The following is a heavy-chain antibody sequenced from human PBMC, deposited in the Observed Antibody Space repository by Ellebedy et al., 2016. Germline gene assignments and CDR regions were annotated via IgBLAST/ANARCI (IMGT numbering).Heavy chain of an antibody. CDR1: GFTLSDYY. J-gene: IGHJ6*02. CDR2: ISDGGTTV. V-gene: IGHV3-11*01. CDR3: ARARIDSQDYYYGMDV. Sequence: GESLKISXAASGFTLSDYYMSWIRQPPGKGLEWAASISDGGTTVYYTDSVKGRFTISRDNARDSLYLHMKSLRAEDTAVYYYARARIDSQDYYYGMDVWGQGTTVTVSS. D-gene: IGHD2/OR15-2a*01.